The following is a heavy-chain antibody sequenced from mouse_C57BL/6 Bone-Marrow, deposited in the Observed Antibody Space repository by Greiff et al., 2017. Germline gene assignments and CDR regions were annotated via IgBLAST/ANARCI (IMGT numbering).Heavy chain of an antibody. CDR1: GFNIKDDY. V-gene: IGHV14-4*01. CDR2: IDPENGDT. Sequence: EVNVVESGAELVRPGASVKLSCTASGFNIKDDYMHWVKQRPEQGLEWIGWIDPENGDTEYASKFQGKATITADTSSNTAYLQLSSLTSEDTAVYYCLYYYRYYFDYWGQGTTLTVSS. CDR3: LYYYRYYFDY. J-gene: IGHJ2*01. D-gene: IGHD1-1*01.